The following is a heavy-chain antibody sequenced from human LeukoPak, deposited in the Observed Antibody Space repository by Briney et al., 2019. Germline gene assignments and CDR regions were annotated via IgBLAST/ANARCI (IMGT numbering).Heavy chain of an antibody. CDR2: IFYSGST. D-gene: IGHD6-19*01. Sequence: SETLSLTCTVSGGSISSYNWSWIRQPPGKGPEWIGYIFYSGSTNYNPSLKSRVTISVDTSKSQFSLKLSSVTAADTAVYYCARGSGWSDYFDYWGQGTLVTVSS. CDR3: ARGSGWSDYFDY. V-gene: IGHV4-59*01. J-gene: IGHJ4*02. CDR1: GGSISSYN.